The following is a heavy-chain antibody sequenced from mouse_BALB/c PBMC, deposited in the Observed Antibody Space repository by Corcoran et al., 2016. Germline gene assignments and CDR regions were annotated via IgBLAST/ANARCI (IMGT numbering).Heavy chain of an antibody. CDR2: INTYTGEP. D-gene: IGHD1-1*01. Sequence: QIQLVQSGPELKKPGETVKISCKASGYTFTNYGMNWVKQAPGKGLKWMGWINTYTGEPTYADDFKGRFAFSLETSASTAYLQINNLTNEDMATYFCARRSTVVAYYYAMDYWGQGTSVAVSA. CDR3: ARRSTVVAYYYAMDY. J-gene: IGHJ4*01. V-gene: IGHV9-1*02. CDR1: GYTFTNYG.